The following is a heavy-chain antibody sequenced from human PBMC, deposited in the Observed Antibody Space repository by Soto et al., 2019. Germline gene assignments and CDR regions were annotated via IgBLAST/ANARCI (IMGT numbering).Heavy chain of an antibody. CDR2: ISNDAVHT. D-gene: IGHD7-27*01. J-gene: IGHJ6*02. Sequence: EVQLVESGGGLVQPGGSLTLSCVASGFTFTTYCMHWVRQAPGKGLEYLSAISNDAVHTYYANSVKDRFTISRDNSKDTLYLHMGRLRPEDMAVYYCARVHLSWDYHSYGKDVWGQGTTVTVSS. CDR3: ARVHLSWDYHSYGKDV. V-gene: IGHV3-64*01. CDR1: GFTFTTYC.